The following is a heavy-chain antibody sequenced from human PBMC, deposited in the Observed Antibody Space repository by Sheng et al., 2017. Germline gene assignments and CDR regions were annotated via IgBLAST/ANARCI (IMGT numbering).Heavy chain of an antibody. CDR2: IYYSGST. D-gene: IGHD2-2*01. V-gene: IGHV4-39*07. CDR1: GGSIRSSDHY. CDR3: TRVGDIIAVPAAAILY. J-gene: IGHJ4*02. Sequence: QLQLQESGPGLVKPSETLSLTCTVSGGSIRSSDHYWGWIRQPPGKGLEWIGSIYYSGSTYYEPSLKSRITISVDTSKNQFSLKLISVTAADTAVYYCTRVGDIIAVPAAAILYWGQGTLVTVSS.